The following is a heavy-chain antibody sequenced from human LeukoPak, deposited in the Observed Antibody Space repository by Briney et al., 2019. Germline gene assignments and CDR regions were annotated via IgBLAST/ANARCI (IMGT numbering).Heavy chain of an antibody. V-gene: IGHV6-1*01. CDR3: QSYRNNWFDP. J-gene: IGHJ5*02. CDR1: GDSVSSNSAA. Sequence: SQTLSLTCAISGDSVSSNSAAWNWIRQSPSRGLEWLGRTYYRSKWYNDYAISVQSRITINPDTRKNQFSLKLSSVTAADTAVYYCQSYRNNWFDPWGQGTLVTVSS. CDR2: TYYRSKWYN.